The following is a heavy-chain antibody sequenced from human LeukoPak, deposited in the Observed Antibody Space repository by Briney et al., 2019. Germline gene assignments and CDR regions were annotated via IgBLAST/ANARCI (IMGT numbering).Heavy chain of an antibody. V-gene: IGHV3-21*01. J-gene: IGHJ3*02. Sequence: KPGGSLRLSCAASGFTFSSYSMNWVRQAPGKGLEWVSSISSSSSYIYYADSVKGRFTISRDNSKNTLYLQMNSLRAEDTAVYYCAEVVGDAFDIWGQGTMVTVSS. CDR2: ISSSSSYI. CDR3: AEVVGDAFDI. D-gene: IGHD3-22*01. CDR1: GFTFSSYS.